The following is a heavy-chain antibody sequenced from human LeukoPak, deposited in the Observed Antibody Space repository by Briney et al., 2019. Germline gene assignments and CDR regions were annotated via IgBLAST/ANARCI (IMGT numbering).Heavy chain of an antibody. Sequence: ASVKVSCKASGYTFTSYAMHWVRQAPGQRLEWMGWINAGNGNTKYSQEFQGRVTITRDTSASTAYMELSSLRSEDMAVYYCARGGYCSGGSCHFGNWFDPGAREPWSPSPQ. V-gene: IGHV1-3*03. CDR1: GYTFTSYA. CDR2: INAGNGNT. D-gene: IGHD2-15*01. CDR3: ARGGYCSGGSCHFGNWFDP. J-gene: IGHJ5*02.